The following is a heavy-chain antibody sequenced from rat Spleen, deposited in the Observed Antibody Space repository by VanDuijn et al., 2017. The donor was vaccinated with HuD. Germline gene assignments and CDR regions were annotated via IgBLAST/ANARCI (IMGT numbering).Heavy chain of an antibody. CDR1: GFTYSNYV. CDR2: INYDGSGT. V-gene: IGHV5-29*01. Sequence: EVQLVESGGGLVQPGRSLKLSCAASGFTYSNYVMAWVRQAPTKGLEWVASINYDGSGTYYRDSVKGRFTISRDNAKSTLYLQMDSLRSEDTATYYCAREGTYYGDYFDYWGQGVMVTVSS. CDR3: AREGTYYGDYFDY. J-gene: IGHJ2*01. D-gene: IGHD1-9*01.